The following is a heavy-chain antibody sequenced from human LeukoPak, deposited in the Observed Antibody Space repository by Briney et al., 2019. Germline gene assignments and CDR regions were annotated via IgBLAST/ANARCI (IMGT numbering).Heavy chain of an antibody. CDR2: ISSSSSTI. CDR1: GFTFSSYG. Sequence: GGSLRLSCAASGFTFSSYGMTWVRQAPGKGLEWVSYISSSSSTIYYADSVKGRFTISRDNAKNSLYLQLNSLRAEDTAVYYCAKYYGSGSYYTSTFDYWGQGTLVTVSS. D-gene: IGHD3-10*01. CDR3: AKYYGSGSYYTSTFDY. J-gene: IGHJ4*02. V-gene: IGHV3-48*01.